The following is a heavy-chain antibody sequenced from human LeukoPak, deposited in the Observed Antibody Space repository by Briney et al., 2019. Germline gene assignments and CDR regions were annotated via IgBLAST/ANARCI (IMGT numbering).Heavy chain of an antibody. J-gene: IGHJ3*02. CDR1: GGSISSGSYY. CDR2: IYTSGST. V-gene: IGHV4-61*02. CDR3: ARDPYTDAFDI. Sequence: SETLSLTCTVSGGSISSGSYYWSWIRQPAGKGLEWIGRIYTSGSTNYNPSLKSRVTMSVDTSKNQFSLKLSSVTAADTAVYYCARDPYTDAFDIWGQGTMVTVSS. D-gene: IGHD4-11*01.